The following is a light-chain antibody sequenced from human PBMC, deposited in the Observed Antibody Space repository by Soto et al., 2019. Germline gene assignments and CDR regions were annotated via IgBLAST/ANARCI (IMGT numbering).Light chain of an antibody. CDR1: QSVSGY. CDR3: QQRSEWPLCT. V-gene: IGKV3-11*01. CDR2: DVS. J-gene: IGKJ2*02. Sequence: EVILTQSPGTLSLSPGDRATLSCRASQSVSGYLAWYQQKPGQAPRLLIYDVSNRATGIPARFSGSGSGTDFTLTISSLEPEDFAVYFCQQRSEWPLCTFGQGTKVDIK.